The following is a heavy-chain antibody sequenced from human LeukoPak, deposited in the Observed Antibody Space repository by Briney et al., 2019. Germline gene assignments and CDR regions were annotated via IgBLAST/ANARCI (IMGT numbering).Heavy chain of an antibody. J-gene: IGHJ5*02. V-gene: IGHV1-2*04. D-gene: IGHD3-22*01. CDR2: INPNSGGT. Sequence: GASVKVSCKASGYTFTGYYMHWVRQAPGQGLEWMGWINPNSGGTNYAQKFQGWVTMTSDTSISTAYMELSRLRSDDTAVYYCARDYYDSSGLTGFDPWGQGTLVTVSS. CDR3: ARDYYDSSGLTGFDP. CDR1: GYTFTGYY.